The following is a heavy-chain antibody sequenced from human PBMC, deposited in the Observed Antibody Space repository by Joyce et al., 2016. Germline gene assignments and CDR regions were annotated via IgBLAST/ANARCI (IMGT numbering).Heavy chain of an antibody. D-gene: IGHD6-13*01. V-gene: IGHV3-21*01. Sequence: VQLVESGGGLVKPGGSLRLSCAASGFAFSTYTMSWVRQAPGKGREGVSSISDNSRFINYADSLKGRFTISRDNAKNSLYLQMNSLRGEDTAVYYCGRVDPTEQPIDYWGQGTLVTVSS. CDR3: GRVDPTEQPIDY. CDR1: GFAFSTYT. J-gene: IGHJ4*02. CDR2: ISDNSRFI.